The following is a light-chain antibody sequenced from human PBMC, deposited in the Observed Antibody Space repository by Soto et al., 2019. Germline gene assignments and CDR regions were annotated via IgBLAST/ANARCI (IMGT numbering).Light chain of an antibody. V-gene: IGKV3-11*01. CDR2: DAS. J-gene: IGKJ4*01. CDR3: QQRSDWPST. CDR1: QSVSRY. Sequence: EIVLTQSPATLSLSPGERATLSCSASQSVSRYLAWYQQKPGQAPRLLIYDASNRATGIPDRFSGSGSGTDFTLTISSLEPEDFAVYYCQQRSDWPSTFGGGTKVQIK.